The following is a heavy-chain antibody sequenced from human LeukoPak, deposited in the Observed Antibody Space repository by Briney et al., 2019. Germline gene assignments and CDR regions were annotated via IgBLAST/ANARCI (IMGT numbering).Heavy chain of an antibody. CDR1: GFTFSSYA. CDR2: ISYDETNK. D-gene: IGHD5/OR15-5a*01. CDR3: ARGTLVSMTLFDY. Sequence: GGSLRLSCTASGFTFSSYAMHWVRQAPGKGLEWVTVISYDETNKYYADSVKGRFTISRDNAKNSLYLQMNSLRAEDTAVYYCARGTLVSMTLFDYWGQGTLVTVSS. J-gene: IGHJ4*02. V-gene: IGHV3-30-3*01.